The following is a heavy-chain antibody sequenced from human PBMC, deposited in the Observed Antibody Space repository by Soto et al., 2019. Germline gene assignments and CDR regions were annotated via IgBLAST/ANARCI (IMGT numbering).Heavy chain of an antibody. Sequence: GGSLRLSCAASGFTFSSYGMHWVRQAPGKGLEWVAVIWYDGSNKYYADSVKGRFTISRDNSKNTLYLQMNSLRAEDTAVYCCARDLYYYDSSGYDYWGQGTLVTVSS. CDR2: IWYDGSNK. D-gene: IGHD3-22*01. CDR3: ARDLYYYDSSGYDY. J-gene: IGHJ4*02. V-gene: IGHV3-33*01. CDR1: GFTFSSYG.